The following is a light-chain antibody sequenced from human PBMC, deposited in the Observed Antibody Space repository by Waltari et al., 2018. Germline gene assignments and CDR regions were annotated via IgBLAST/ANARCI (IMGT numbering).Light chain of an antibody. CDR2: EVS. J-gene: IGLJ2*01. CDR1: SSDVGAFDY. Sequence: QSALPQPPSASGSPGQSVTISCPGTSSDVGAFDYVSWYQQHPGKVPRLMIYEVSKRPSGVPDRFSGSKSGNTASLTVSGLQVEDEADYYCSSFAGSSQMLFGGGTKLTVL. CDR3: SSFAGSSQML. V-gene: IGLV2-8*01.